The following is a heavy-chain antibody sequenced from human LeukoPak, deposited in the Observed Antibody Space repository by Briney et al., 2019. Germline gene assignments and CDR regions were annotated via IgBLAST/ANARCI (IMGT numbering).Heavy chain of an antibody. CDR2: INPNSGGT. CDR1: GYTFTSYG. V-gene: IGHV1-2*02. D-gene: IGHD5-24*01. J-gene: IGHJ4*02. CDR3: ARVSRDGYTNIDY. Sequence: ASVKVSCKASGYTFTSYGISWVRQAPGQGLEWMGWINPNSGGTNYAQKFQGRVTMTRDTSISTAYMELSRLRSDDTAVYYCARVSRDGYTNIDYWGQGTLVTVSS.